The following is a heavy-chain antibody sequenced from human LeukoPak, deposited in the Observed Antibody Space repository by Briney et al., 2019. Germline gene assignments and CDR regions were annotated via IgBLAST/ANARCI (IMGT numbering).Heavy chain of an antibody. J-gene: IGHJ4*02. D-gene: IGHD5-12*01. CDR2: ISSSSSYI. CDR1: GFTVSSNY. CDR3: ARDGSPGNGYDDPLFDY. V-gene: IGHV3-21*01. Sequence: GGSLRLSCAASGFTVSSNYMSWVRQAPGKGLEWVSSISSSSSYIYYADSVKGRFTISRDNAKNSLYLQMNSLRAEDTAVYYCARDGSPGNGYDDPLFDYWGQGTLVTVSS.